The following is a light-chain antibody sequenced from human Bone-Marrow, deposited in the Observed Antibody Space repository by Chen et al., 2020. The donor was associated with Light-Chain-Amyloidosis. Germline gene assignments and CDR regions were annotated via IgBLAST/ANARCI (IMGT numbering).Light chain of an antibody. CDR3: VLYVGSGIWV. Sequence: QTVVTQEPSFSVSPGGTVTLTCGLSSGSVSTNYYPAWYQQTPGQAPRTLIYSTNSRSSGVPDRFSGSTLGNKAALTITGAQADDESDYYCVLYVGSGIWVFGGGTKLTVL. CDR2: STN. CDR1: SGSVSTNYY. V-gene: IGLV8-61*01. J-gene: IGLJ3*02.